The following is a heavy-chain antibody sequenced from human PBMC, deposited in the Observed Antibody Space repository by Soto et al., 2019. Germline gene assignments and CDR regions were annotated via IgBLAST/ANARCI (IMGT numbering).Heavy chain of an antibody. V-gene: IGHV6-1*01. CDR3: AREAPAAVYYYYYYMDV. D-gene: IGHD2-2*01. CDR1: GDSVSSNSAA. CDR2: TYYRSKWYN. J-gene: IGHJ6*03. Sequence: KQSQTLSLTCAISGDSVSSNSAAWNWIRQSPSRGLEWLGRTYYRSKWYNDYAVSVKSRITINPDTSKNQFSLQLNSVTPEDTAVYYCAREAPAAVYYYYYYMDVWGKGTTVTVSS.